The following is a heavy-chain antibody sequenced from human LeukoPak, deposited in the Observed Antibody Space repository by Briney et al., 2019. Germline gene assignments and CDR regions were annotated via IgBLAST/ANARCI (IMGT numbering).Heavy chain of an antibody. Sequence: GGSLRLSCAASGFTFSSYSMNWVRQAPGKGLEWVSSISSSSKYIYDADSVKGRFTISRDNSKNTLYLQMNSLRAEDTAVYYCARGPKTPHPLWFGELLSPDYYYYGMDVWGQGTTVTVSS. D-gene: IGHD3-10*01. CDR1: GFTFSSYS. J-gene: IGHJ6*02. CDR2: ISSSSKYI. CDR3: ARGPKTPHPLWFGELLSPDYYYYGMDV. V-gene: IGHV3-21*01.